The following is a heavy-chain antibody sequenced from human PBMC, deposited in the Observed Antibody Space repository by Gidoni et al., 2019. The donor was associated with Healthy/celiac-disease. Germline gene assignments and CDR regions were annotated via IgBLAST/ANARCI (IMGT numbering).Heavy chain of an antibody. D-gene: IGHD6-6*01. Sequence: QVPLVESGGGVVQPGRSLRLSCAASGFTFSSYGMDWVRPAPGKGLGWVAVIAYDGSNKYYADSVKGRFTISRDNSKNTLYLQMNSLRAEDTAVYYCARAPLAARPFFDYWGQGTLVTVSS. CDR3: ARAPLAARPFFDY. CDR1: GFTFSSYG. CDR2: IAYDGSNK. V-gene: IGHV3-30*03. J-gene: IGHJ4*02.